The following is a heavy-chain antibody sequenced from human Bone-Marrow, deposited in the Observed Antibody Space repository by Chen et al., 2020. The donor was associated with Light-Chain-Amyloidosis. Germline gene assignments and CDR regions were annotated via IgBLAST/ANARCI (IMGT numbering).Heavy chain of an antibody. J-gene: IGHJ4*02. Sequence: RLQMQESGPGLVKPSETLSLSCTVSGDSTRSSLYYWHWIRQSTGRGLEWIGSISRTGATSYNPSLGSRLTISVDTSKKQLSLKLSSVTAADTAVYYCARGRGGGWGSYYDWGQGTLVTVSS. CDR1: GDSTRSSLYY. CDR3: ARGRGGGWGSYYD. D-gene: IGHD1-26*01. CDR2: ISRTGAT. V-gene: IGHV4-39*06.